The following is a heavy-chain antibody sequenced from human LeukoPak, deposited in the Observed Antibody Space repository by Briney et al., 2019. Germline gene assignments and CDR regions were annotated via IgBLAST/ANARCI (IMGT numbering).Heavy chain of an antibody. Sequence: GRSLRLSCAASGFTFSSYAMHWVRQAPGKGLEWVAVISYDGSNKYYADSVKGRFTISRDNSKNTLYLQMNSLRAEDTAVYYCARALRSLEWLGAWGQGTLVTVSS. V-gene: IGHV3-30-3*01. J-gene: IGHJ5*02. D-gene: IGHD3-3*01. CDR3: ARALRSLEWLGA. CDR2: ISYDGSNK. CDR1: GFTFSSYA.